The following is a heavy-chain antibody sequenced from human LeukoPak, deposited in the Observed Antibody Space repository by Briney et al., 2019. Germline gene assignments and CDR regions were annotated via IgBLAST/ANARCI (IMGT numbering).Heavy chain of an antibody. CDR1: GLTFRKYS. CDR2: IDTSSTTM. CDR3: ARDNWVDC. Sequence: GGSLRLFCAASGLTFRKYSMTWVRQAPGKGLEWVSFIDTSSTTMYYTDSVKGRFTISRDNAKNSLYLQMNSLKVEDAAIYYCARDNWVDCWGQGTLVTVSS. V-gene: IGHV3-48*04. J-gene: IGHJ5*01.